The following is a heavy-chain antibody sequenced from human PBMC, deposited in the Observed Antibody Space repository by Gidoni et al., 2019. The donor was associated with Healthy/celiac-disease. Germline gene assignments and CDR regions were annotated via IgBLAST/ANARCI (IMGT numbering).Heavy chain of an antibody. D-gene: IGHD5-12*01. Sequence: EVQLLESGGGLVKPGGSLRLSCAASGFTFSNAWMNWVRQAPGKGLESVGRIKSKTDGGTTDYAAPVKGRFTISRDDSKNTLYLQMNSLKAEDTAVYYCTSYSGYDTLDYWGQGTLVTVSS. CDR1: GFTFSNAW. J-gene: IGHJ4*02. CDR3: TSYSGYDTLDY. V-gene: IGHV3-15*07. CDR2: IKSKTDGGTT.